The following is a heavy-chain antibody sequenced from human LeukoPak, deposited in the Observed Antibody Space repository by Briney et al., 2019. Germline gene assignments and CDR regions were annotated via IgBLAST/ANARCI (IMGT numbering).Heavy chain of an antibody. J-gene: IGHJ5*02. D-gene: IGHD2-15*01. CDR3: ARGPDIVVVVAADNWFDP. CDR2: ISSSSSYI. CDR1: GFTVSSNY. Sequence: PGGSLRLSCAASGFTVSSNYMSWVRQAPGKGLEWVSSISSSSSYIYYADSVKGRFTISRDNAKNSLYLQMNSLRAEDTAVYYCARGPDIVVVVAADNWFDPWGQGTLVTVSS. V-gene: IGHV3-21*04.